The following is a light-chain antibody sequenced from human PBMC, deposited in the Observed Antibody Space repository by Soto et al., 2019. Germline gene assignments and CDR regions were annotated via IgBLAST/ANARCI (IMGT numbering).Light chain of an antibody. CDR1: SGHSSYA. V-gene: IGLV9-49*01. J-gene: IGLJ1*01. CDR2: VGSGGIVG. Sequence: QLVLTQSPSASASLGASVKLTCTLSSGHSSYAIAWHQQQPEKGPRFVMRVGSGGIVGSKGDGIPDRFSVLGSGLIRYLTIKNIQEEDESDYYCGADHGSGSNFVYVFGTGTKVTVL. CDR3: GADHGSGSNFVYV.